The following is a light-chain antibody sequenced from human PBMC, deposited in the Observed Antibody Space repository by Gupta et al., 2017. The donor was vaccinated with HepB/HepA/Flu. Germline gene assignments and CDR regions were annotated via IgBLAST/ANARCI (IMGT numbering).Light chain of an antibody. CDR2: GNS. CDR3: QAYDSSLSGQGV. V-gene: IGLV1-40*01. Sequence: QSVLTPPPSVSGAPGPRVTISCPGSSSNIRGVDDVHWDQLLPVTAAKHLVFGNSNRPSGVPDRLSGSKSGTSACLAIAGLQAEDEADYYCQAYDSSLSGQGVFGGGTKLTVL. CDR1: SSNIRGVDD. J-gene: IGLJ2*01.